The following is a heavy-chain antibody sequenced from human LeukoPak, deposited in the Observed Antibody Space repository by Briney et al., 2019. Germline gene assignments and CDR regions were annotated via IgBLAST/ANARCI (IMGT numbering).Heavy chain of an antibody. Sequence: GGSLRLSCAASGFTFSSYSMNWVRQAPGKRLEWVSSISSSSSYIYYADSVKGRFTISRDNAKNSLYLQMNSLRAEDTAVYYCARVLWFGELDDFDYWGQGTLVTVSS. CDR1: GFTFSSYS. V-gene: IGHV3-21*01. J-gene: IGHJ4*02. CDR2: ISSSSSYI. CDR3: ARVLWFGELDDFDY. D-gene: IGHD3-10*01.